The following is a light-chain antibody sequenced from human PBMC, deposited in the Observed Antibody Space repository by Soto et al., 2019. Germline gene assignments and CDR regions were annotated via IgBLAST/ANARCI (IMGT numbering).Light chain of an antibody. CDR3: LLSYTVTHVV. V-gene: IGLV7-46*01. CDR2: DAT. J-gene: IGLJ2*01. Sequence: QAVVTQEPSLTVSPGGTVTLTCGSSTGAVTSGHYPYWFQQKPGQAPKTLISDATNKHSWTPGRFSGSLLGGKATLTLSGAQPEDEAVYYCLLSYTVTHVVFGGGTKVTVL. CDR1: TGAVTSGHY.